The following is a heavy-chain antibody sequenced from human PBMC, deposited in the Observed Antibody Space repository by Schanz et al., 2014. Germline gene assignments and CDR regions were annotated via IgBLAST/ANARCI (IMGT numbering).Heavy chain of an antibody. CDR3: ARDYAGFDC. J-gene: IGHJ4*02. V-gene: IGHV3-21*01. CDR2: ISSSSSYI. Sequence: EVQLAESGGGLVKPGGSLRLSCAPSGFTFSDYAMNWVRQAPGKGLEWVSYISSSSSYIYYADSMKGRFTISRDNAKNSLYLQMNSLRAEDTAVYYCARDYAGFDCWGQGTLVTVSS. D-gene: IGHD3-16*01. CDR1: GFTFSDYA.